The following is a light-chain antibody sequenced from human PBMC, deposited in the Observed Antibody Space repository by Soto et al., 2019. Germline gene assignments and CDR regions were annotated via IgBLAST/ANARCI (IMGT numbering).Light chain of an antibody. J-gene: IGKJ5*01. V-gene: IGKV2-28*01. CDR3: MQPLQTLIT. Sequence: EIVVTQSQLSLSFSPGEPASISCRSSQSLTHSSGYNYLDWYLLKSGQPPQLVIYLGSNRGSGVPDRFSGSGSGTHFTLTISRVETEDAGVYFCMQPLQTLITFGQGTRLEIQ. CDR2: LGS. CDR1: QSLTHSSGYNY.